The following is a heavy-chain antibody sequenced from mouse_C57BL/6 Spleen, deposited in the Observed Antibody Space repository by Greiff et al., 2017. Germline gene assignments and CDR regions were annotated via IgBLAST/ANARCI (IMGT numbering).Heavy chain of an antibody. Sequence: QVQLQQSGAELMKPGASVKLSCTATGYTITGYCIEWVKQRPEHGLEWIGEILPGSGSTKYTAKFKGKATLTADTSSNTAYMQLTSLTTEDSAIYYCARDSSYATGYWGQGTSVTVSS. CDR2: ILPGSGST. CDR1: GYTITGYC. J-gene: IGHJ4*01. CDR3: ARDSSYATGY. V-gene: IGHV1-9*01.